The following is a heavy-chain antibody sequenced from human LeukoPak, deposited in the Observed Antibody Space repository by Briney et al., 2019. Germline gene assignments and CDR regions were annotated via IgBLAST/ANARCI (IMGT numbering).Heavy chain of an antibody. CDR2: INPSGGST. V-gene: IGHV1-46*01. D-gene: IGHD2-2*01. J-gene: IGHJ5*02. CDR3: ARDERGYCSSTSCCKVFGWFDP. Sequence: ASVKVSCKASGYTFTSYYMHWVRQAPGQGLEWMGIINPSGGSTSYAQKFQGRVTMTRDMSTSTVYMELSSLRSEDTAVYYCARDERGYCSSTSCCKVFGWFDPWGQGTLVTVSS. CDR1: GYTFTSYY.